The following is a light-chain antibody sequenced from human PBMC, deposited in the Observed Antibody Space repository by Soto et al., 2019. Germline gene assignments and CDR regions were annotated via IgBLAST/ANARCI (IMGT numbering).Light chain of an antibody. CDR2: GAS. Sequence: EIVWTQSPGTLSLSPGERATLSCRASQRVSSNYLAWYQRKPGQAPRLLIYGASSRATGIPDRFSGSGSGTDFSLTISRLEPEDFAVYYCQQYATSPVTFGQGTKVEI. J-gene: IGKJ1*01. CDR3: QQYATSPVT. V-gene: IGKV3-20*01. CDR1: QRVSSNY.